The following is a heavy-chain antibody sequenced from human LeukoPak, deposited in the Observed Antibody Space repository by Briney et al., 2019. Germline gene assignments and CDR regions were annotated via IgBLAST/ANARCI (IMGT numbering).Heavy chain of an antibody. D-gene: IGHD6-19*01. CDR2: IYSGGST. Sequence: GGSLRLSCAASGFTVSSNYMSWVRQAPGKGLEWVSVIYSGGSTYYADSVKGRFTISRDNSKNTVYLQMNSLRAGDTAVYYCAREGSGWYLKAFDIWGQGTMVTVSS. V-gene: IGHV3-53*01. CDR3: AREGSGWYLKAFDI. J-gene: IGHJ3*02. CDR1: GFTVSSNY.